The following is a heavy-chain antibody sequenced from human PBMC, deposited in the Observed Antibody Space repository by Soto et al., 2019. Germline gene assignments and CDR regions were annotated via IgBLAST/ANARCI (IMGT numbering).Heavy chain of an antibody. CDR2: ISAYNGNT. Sequence: GASVKVSCKACGYTFSSYGISWVRQAPGQGLEWLGWISAYNGNTNYAQKLQGRVTMTTDTSTSTAYMELRSLRSDDTAVYYCARDRRDSSGWYALIVGDYYYYGMDVWGQGTTVTVSS. CDR3: ARDRRDSSGWYALIVGDYYYYGMDV. V-gene: IGHV1-18*01. J-gene: IGHJ6*02. D-gene: IGHD6-19*01. CDR1: GYTFSSYG.